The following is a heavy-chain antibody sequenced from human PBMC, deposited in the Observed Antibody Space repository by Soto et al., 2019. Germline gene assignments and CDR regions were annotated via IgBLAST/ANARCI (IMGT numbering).Heavy chain of an antibody. CDR2: VSTRGDIT. D-gene: IGHD3-10*01. Sequence: EVQLLESGGDLVQPGGSLRLSCAASGLNFNDYAMTWVRQAPGKGLEWVSSVSTRGDITYYSDSVKGRFTISRDNSKNTLLLHMHSLRAEDTALYYCARGDRGGSGSPASYYYSGLDVWGQGTTVTVSS. V-gene: IGHV3-23*01. CDR3: ARGDRGGSGSPASYYYSGLDV. CDR1: GLNFNDYA. J-gene: IGHJ6*02.